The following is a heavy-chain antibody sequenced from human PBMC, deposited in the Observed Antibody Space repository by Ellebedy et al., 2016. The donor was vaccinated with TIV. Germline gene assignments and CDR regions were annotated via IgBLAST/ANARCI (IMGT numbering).Heavy chain of an antibody. CDR2: ISGSGGST. Sequence: GESLKISCVASGFTFGNYWINWVRQAPGKGLEWVSAISGSGGSTYYADSVKGRFTISRDNSKNTLYLQMDILRAEDTAVYYCAKLHTATLDYWGQGTLVTVSS. V-gene: IGHV3-23*01. J-gene: IGHJ4*02. CDR3: AKLHTATLDY. CDR1: GFTFGNYW. D-gene: IGHD5-18*01.